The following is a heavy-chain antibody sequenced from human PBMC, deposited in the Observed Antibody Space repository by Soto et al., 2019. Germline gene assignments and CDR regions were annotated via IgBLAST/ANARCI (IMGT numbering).Heavy chain of an antibody. CDR1: GFTFSSYG. V-gene: IGHV3-30*18. Sequence: GGSLRLSCAASGFTFSSYGMHWVRQAPGKGLEWVAVISYDGSNKYYADSVKGRFTISRDNSKNTLYLQMNSLRAEDTAGYYCAKDLSAAAGYIDYWGQGTLVTVSS. D-gene: IGHD6-13*01. CDR3: AKDLSAAAGYIDY. CDR2: ISYDGSNK. J-gene: IGHJ4*02.